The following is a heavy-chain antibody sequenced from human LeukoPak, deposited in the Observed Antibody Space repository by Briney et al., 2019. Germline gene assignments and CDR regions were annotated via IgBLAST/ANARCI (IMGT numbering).Heavy chain of an antibody. CDR3: VSASTWHFFDY. V-gene: IGHV3-23*01. J-gene: IGHJ4*02. CDR2: ISNSGANA. CDR1: GFTFSNYA. Sequence: GGSLRLSCAASGFTFSNYAMDWVRQAPGKGLEWISGISNSGANAYYADSVKGRFTISRDNSKNTLYLQMSSLRADDTAVYYCVSASTWHFFDYWGQGTLVTVSS.